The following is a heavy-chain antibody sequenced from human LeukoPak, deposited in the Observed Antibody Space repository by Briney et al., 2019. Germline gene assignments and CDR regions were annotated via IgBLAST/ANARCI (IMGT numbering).Heavy chain of an antibody. D-gene: IGHD4-17*01. J-gene: IGHJ2*01. CDR3: ASRTATALRYFPL. Sequence: GSLRLSCAASEFTFSDYYMSWIRQAPGKGLEWVSYISGSTKIIYYADSVKGRFTISRDNANNSLFLQMNNLGADDTAVYYCASRTATALRYFPLWGRGTLVTVSS. V-gene: IGHV3-11*01. CDR1: EFTFSDYY. CDR2: ISGSTKII.